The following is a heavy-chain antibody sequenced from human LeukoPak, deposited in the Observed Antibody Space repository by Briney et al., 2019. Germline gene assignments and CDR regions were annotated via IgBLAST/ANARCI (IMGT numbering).Heavy chain of an antibody. CDR1: GGSFSGYY. CDR3: ARLNSGYARGRRVFDY. V-gene: IGHV4-34*01. CDR2: INHSGST. J-gene: IGHJ4*02. D-gene: IGHD5-12*01. Sequence: SETLSLTCAVYGGSFSGYYWSWIRQPPGKGLEWIGEINHSGSTNYNLSLKSRVTISVDTSKNQFSLKLSSVTAADTAVYYCARLNSGYARGRRVFDYWGQGTLVTVSS.